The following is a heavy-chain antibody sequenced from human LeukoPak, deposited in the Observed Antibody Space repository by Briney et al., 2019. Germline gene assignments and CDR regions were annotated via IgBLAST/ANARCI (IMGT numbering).Heavy chain of an antibody. CDR1: SGSISSGDYY. CDR2: IYYSGST. CDR3: ARTKYSSGWYVVRSGDPFDY. D-gene: IGHD6-19*01. Sequence: PSQTLSLTCTVSSGSISSGDYYWTWIRQPPGKGLEWIGYIYYSGSTYYNPSLKSRVTISVDTSKNQFSLKLSSVTAADTVVYYCARTKYSSGWYVVRSGDPFDYWGQGILVTVSS. J-gene: IGHJ4*02. V-gene: IGHV4-30-4*01.